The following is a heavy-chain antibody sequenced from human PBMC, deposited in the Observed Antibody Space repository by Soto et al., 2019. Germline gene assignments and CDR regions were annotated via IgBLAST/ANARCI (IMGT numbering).Heavy chain of an antibody. CDR1: GFTLSSYS. Sequence: EVQLVESGGGLVQPGGSLRLSCEASGFTLSSYSMNWARQAPGQGLEWFSYISSSSSTIYYADSVKSRFTISRDNAKNSLYLQMNSLRDEDTAVYYCARDNPRSSGWDVWGQGTTVTVSS. CDR2: ISSSSSTI. CDR3: ARDNPRSSGWDV. V-gene: IGHV3-48*02. J-gene: IGHJ6*02.